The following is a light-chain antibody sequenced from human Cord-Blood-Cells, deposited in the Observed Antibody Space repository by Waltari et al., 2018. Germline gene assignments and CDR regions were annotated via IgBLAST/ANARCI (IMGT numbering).Light chain of an antibody. V-gene: IGLV2-23*01. CDR2: EGS. Sequence: QSALTQPASVSGSPGQSITIYCPGTSSDVGRYNLVSWYQQHPGKAPKLMIYEGSKRPSGVSNRFSGSKSGNTASLTISGLQAEDEADYYCCSYAGSSTFWVFGGGTKLTVL. J-gene: IGLJ3*02. CDR3: CSYAGSSTFWV. CDR1: SSDVGRYNL.